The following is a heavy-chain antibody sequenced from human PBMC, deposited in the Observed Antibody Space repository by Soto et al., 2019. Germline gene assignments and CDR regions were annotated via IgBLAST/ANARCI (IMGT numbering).Heavy chain of an antibody. V-gene: IGHV4-59*12. J-gene: IGHJ5*02. D-gene: IGHD7-27*01. CDR2: IYYSVNT. Sequence: QVQLQESGPGLVKPSETLSLTCSVSGGLSRDYWTWIRQPPEKGLEWIGYIYYSVNTNYNPSLKSRVTISADTSKNTFSLKLTSVTAADTAVYYWARETSPWGYHHCGQGALVLVSS. CDR1: GGLSRDY. CDR3: ARETSPWGYHH.